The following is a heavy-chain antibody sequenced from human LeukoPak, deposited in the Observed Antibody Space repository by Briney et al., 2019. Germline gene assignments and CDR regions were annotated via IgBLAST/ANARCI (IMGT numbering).Heavy chain of an antibody. Sequence: GSLRLSCAASGFTFSSYSMNWVRQAPGKGLEWVSYISSSSSTIYYADSVKGRFTISRDNAKNSLYLQMNSLRAEDTAVYYCARSVSSRVYYFDYWGQGTLVTVSS. J-gene: IGHJ4*02. CDR3: ARSVSSRVYYFDY. D-gene: IGHD6-13*01. CDR1: GFTFSSYS. V-gene: IGHV3-48*01. CDR2: ISSSSSTI.